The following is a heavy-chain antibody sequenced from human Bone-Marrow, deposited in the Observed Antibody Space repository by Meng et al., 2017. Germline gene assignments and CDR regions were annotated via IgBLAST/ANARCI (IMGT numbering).Heavy chain of an antibody. D-gene: IGHD1-26*01. CDR1: GFTFSSYE. CDR2: ISSSGSTI. V-gene: IGHV3-48*03. CDR3: AGGVSSGDSGGYIPHNWFDP. J-gene: IGHJ5*02. Sequence: GESLKISCAASGFTFSSYEMNWVRQAPGKGLEWVSYISSSGSTIYYADSVKGRFTISSDNAKNSLYLQMNSLRDEDTAVYYCAGGVSSGDSGGYIPHNWFDPWGQGTLVTVSS.